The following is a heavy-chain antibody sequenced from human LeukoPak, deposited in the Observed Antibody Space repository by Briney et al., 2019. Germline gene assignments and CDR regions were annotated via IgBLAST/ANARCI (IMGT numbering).Heavy chain of an antibody. Sequence: ASVNVSCKASGYTFTGYYMHWVRQAPGQGLEWMGWINPNSGGTNYAQKFQGRVTMTRDTSISTAYMELSRLRSDDTAVYYCARASGSYLFYFDYWGQGTLVTVSS. D-gene: IGHD1-26*01. CDR1: GYTFTGYY. CDR2: INPNSGGT. J-gene: IGHJ4*02. V-gene: IGHV1-2*02. CDR3: ARASGSYLFYFDY.